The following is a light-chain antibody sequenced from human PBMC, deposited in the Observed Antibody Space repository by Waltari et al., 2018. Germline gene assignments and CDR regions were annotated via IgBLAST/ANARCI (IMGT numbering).Light chain of an antibody. CDR2: SDD. Sequence: SYELTQPPSVSVSPGQTATIPCSGGGSGDQYVWWYQQKPGQSPVAVIYSDDKRPSGIPERFSGSNSGNTATLTIGGTQTTDEGDYYCQAWDDTTVVFGAGTKVTV. CDR1: GSGDQY. J-gene: IGLJ2*01. V-gene: IGLV3-1*01. CDR3: QAWDDTTVV.